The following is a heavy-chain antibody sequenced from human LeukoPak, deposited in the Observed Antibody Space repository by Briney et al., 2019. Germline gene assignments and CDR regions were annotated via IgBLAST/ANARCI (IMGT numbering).Heavy chain of an antibody. D-gene: IGHD2-15*01. CDR1: GFTFDDYG. J-gene: IGHJ4*01. Sequence: PGGSLRLSCAASGFTFDDYGMSGVRQAPGKGLEWVSGINWNGGSTGYADSVKGRFTISRDNAKISLYLQMNSLRAEDTALYYCARGSRHTDFDYWGHGTLVTVSA. CDR3: ARGSRHTDFDY. V-gene: IGHV3-20*04. CDR2: INWNGGST.